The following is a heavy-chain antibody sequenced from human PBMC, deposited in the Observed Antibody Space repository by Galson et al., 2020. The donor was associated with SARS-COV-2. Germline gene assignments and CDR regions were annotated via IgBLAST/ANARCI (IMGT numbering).Heavy chain of an antibody. CDR3: AKPCMWGTSRPKGFGD. D-gene: IGHD3-16*01. CDR2: IEYDGTKK. J-gene: IGHJ4*02. CDR1: GFTFRNYG. Sequence: GESLKISCAAPGFTFRNYGMHWVRQAPGKGPEWVAFIEYDGTKKYYADSVKGRFTISRDISMNTLYLQMTSLRPEDTALYYCAKPCMWGTSRPKGFGDWGQGTLVTVSS. V-gene: IGHV3-30*02.